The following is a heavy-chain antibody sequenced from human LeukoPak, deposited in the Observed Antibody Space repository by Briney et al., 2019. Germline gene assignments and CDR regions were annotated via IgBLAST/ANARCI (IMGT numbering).Heavy chain of an antibody. D-gene: IGHD1-26*01. J-gene: IGHJ5*02. V-gene: IGHV4-59*01. Sequence: PSETLSLTCTVSGGSISSYYWSWIRQPPGKGLEWIGYIYYSGSTNYNPSLKSRVTISVDTSKNQFSLKLSSVTAADTAVYYCARASELGGWNWFDPWGQGTLVTVSS. CDR2: IYYSGST. CDR3: ARASELGGWNWFDP. CDR1: GGSISSYY.